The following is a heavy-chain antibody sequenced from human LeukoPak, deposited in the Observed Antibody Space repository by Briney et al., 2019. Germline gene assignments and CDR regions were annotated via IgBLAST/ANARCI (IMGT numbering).Heavy chain of an antibody. V-gene: IGHV1-69*05. CDR2: IIPIFGTA. J-gene: IGHJ4*02. D-gene: IGHD5-24*01. CDR3: VRVEGDGYSQLDY. Sequence: ASVKVSCKASGGTFSSYAISWVRQAPGQGLEWMGGIIPIFGTANYAQKLQGRVTMTTDTSTSTAYMELRSLRSDDTAVYYCVRVEGDGYSQLDYWGQGALVTVSS. CDR1: GGTFSSYA.